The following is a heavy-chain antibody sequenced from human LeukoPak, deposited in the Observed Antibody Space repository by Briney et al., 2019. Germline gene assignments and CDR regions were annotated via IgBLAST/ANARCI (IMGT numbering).Heavy chain of an antibody. J-gene: IGHJ4*02. CDR3: ARSYYYESSGYYPDY. Sequence: SVKVSCKASGGTFSSYAISWVRQAPGQGLEWMGRIIPILGIANYAQKFQGRVTITADKSTSTAYMELSSLRSEDTAMYYCARSYYYESSGYYPDYWGQGTLVTVSS. V-gene: IGHV1-69*04. CDR2: IIPILGIA. CDR1: GGTFSSYA. D-gene: IGHD3-22*01.